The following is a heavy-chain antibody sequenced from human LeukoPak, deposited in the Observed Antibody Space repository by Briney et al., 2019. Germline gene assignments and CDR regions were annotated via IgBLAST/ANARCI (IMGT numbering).Heavy chain of an antibody. CDR1: GFTFDDYA. Sequence: GRSLRPSCAASGFTFDDYAMHWVRQPPGKGLEWVSGISWNSGSIGYADSVKGRFTISRDNAKNSLYLQMNSLRAEDTALYYCAGHPFIRGNGFDPWGQGTLVTVSS. CDR3: AGHPFIRGNGFDP. D-gene: IGHD3-10*01. CDR2: ISWNSGSI. V-gene: IGHV3-9*01. J-gene: IGHJ5*02.